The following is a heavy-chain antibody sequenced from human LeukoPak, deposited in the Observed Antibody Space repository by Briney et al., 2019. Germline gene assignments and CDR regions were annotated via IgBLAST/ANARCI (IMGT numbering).Heavy chain of an antibody. J-gene: IGHJ4*02. CDR2: ISYDGSNK. V-gene: IGHV3-30*18. Sequence: GGSLRLSCAASGFTFSSYWMSWVRQAPGKGLEWVAVISYDGSNKYYADSVKGRFTISRDNSKNTLYLQMNSLRAEDTAVYYCAKNEYSYGRSNDYWGQGTLVTVSS. D-gene: IGHD5-18*01. CDR3: AKNEYSYGRSNDY. CDR1: GFTFSSYW.